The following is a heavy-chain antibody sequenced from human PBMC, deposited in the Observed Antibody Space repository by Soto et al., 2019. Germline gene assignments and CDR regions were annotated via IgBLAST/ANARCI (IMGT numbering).Heavy chain of an antibody. CDR3: ARDVQLGIWLDP. D-gene: IGHD6-6*01. Sequence: ASVKVLQGFWLHVYQLWYQLGATGPGQGLEWMGWISTYNGDTDYAQKLQGRVTMTTDTSTSTAYMELRSLRSDDTAVYYCARDVQLGIWLDPWGQGTLVTVSS. CDR1: LHVYQLW. CDR2: ISTYNGDT. V-gene: IGHV1-18*01. J-gene: IGHJ5*02.